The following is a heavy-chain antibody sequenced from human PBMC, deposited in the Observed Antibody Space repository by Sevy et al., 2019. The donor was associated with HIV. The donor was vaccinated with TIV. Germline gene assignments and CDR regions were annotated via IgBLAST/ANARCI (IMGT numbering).Heavy chain of an antibody. CDR1: GFTFSDHY. Sequence: GGSLRLSCVASGFTFSDHYMEWVRQAPGKGLEWVGRIRNKDDGYTTEYAASVKGRFIISRDESKNLLYVQMKSLKAEVTAVYYCATHAGIASAGRVLDFWGQGTLVTVSS. J-gene: IGHJ4*02. CDR3: ATHAGIASAGRVLDF. V-gene: IGHV3-72*01. D-gene: IGHD6-13*01. CDR2: IRNKDDGYTT.